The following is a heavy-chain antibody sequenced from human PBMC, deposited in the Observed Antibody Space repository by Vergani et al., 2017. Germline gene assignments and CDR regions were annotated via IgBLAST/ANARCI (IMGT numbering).Heavy chain of an antibody. CDR3: ARSGTSHLIPFGA. CDR2: ITPFNGNT. D-gene: IGHD1-26*01. V-gene: IGHV1-45*02. J-gene: IGHJ5*02. Sequence: QMQLVQSGAEVKKTGSSVKVSCKASGYTFTYRYLHWVRQAPGQALEWMGWITPFNGNTNYAQKFQDRVTITRDRSMSTAYMELSRLRSDDTAVYYCARSGTSHLIPFGAWGQGTLVTVSS. CDR1: GYTFTYRY.